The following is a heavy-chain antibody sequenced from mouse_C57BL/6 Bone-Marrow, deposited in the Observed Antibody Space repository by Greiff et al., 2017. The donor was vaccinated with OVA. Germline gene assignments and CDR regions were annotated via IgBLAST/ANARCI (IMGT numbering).Heavy chain of an antibody. CDR3: ARASFYYGSSHFDY. D-gene: IGHD1-1*01. J-gene: IGHJ2*01. CDR2: IRNKANGYTT. V-gene: IGHV7-3*01. Sequence: EVKLVESGGGLVQPGGSLRLSCAASGFTFTDYYMSWVRQPPGKALEWLGFIRNKANGYTTEYSASVKGRFTISRDNSQSILYLQMNALRAEDSATYYCARASFYYGSSHFDYWGQGTTLTVSS. CDR1: GFTFTDYY.